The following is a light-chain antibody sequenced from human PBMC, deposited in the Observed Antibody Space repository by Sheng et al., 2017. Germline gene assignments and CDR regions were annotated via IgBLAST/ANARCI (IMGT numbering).Light chain of an antibody. Sequence: AIRITQSPSSLSASTGDRVTITCRASQGISSYLAWYQQKPGKAPKLLIYAASTLQSGVPPRFSGSGSGTDFTLTISSLQPEDFATYYCQHLHGFPWPFGQGTRVEIK. V-gene: IGKV1-8*01. CDR3: QHLHGFPWP. CDR2: AAS. CDR1: QGISSY. J-gene: IGKJ1*01.